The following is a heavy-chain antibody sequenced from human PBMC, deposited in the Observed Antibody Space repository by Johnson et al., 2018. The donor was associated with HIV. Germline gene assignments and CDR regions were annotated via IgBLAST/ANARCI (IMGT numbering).Heavy chain of an antibody. D-gene: IGHD1-26*01. CDR1: GFTVSSYY. CDR2: ISYDGSNK. J-gene: IGHJ3*02. V-gene: IGHV3-30*18. Sequence: QVQLVESGGGLVQPGGSLRLSCAASGFTVSSYYMSWVRQAPGKGLDWVAVISYDGSNKYYADSVKGRFTISRDNSKNMLYLQMNSLRAEDTAVYYCAKDSDKWAISGDDAFDIWGQGTMVTVSS. CDR3: AKDSDKWAISGDDAFDI.